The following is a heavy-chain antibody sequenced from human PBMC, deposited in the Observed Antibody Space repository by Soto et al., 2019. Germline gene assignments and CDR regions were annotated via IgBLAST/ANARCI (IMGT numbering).Heavy chain of an antibody. CDR1: GGSISSYY. Sequence: PSETLSLTCTVSGGSISSYYWSWIRQPPGKGLEWIGYIYYSGSTNYNPSLKSRVTISVDTSKNQFSLKLSSVTAADTAVYYCARVKRGIAARRDNWFDPWGQGTLVTVSS. D-gene: IGHD6-6*01. J-gene: IGHJ5*02. CDR3: ARVKRGIAARRDNWFDP. V-gene: IGHV4-59*01. CDR2: IYYSGST.